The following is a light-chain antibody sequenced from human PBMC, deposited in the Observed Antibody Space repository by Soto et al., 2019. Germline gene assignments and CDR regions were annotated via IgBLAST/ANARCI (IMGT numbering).Light chain of an antibody. CDR1: SSNIGAGFD. J-gene: IGLJ1*01. V-gene: IGLV1-40*01. CDR2: GNT. Sequence: QSVLTQPPSVSMAPGPTVNISCTGSSSNIGAGFDVHWYQQVPGTAPRLLIYGNTNRPSGVPDRFSGSKSGTSASLAITGLQAEDEADYYCQSSDNSLSRVFGTGTKVTVL. CDR3: QSSDNSLSRV.